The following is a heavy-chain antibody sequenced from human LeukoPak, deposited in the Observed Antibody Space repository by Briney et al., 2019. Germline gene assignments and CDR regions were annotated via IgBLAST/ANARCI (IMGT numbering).Heavy chain of an antibody. CDR1: GFTFSSHW. CDR2: IKQGGGER. D-gene: IGHD4-23*01. Sequence: AGGSLSLSCAASGFTFSSHWMNWVRQAPGKGLEWVANIKQGGGERNYVDSVKGRFTISRDDAKNSLYLQMNSLRAEDTAIYYCSRGPAYGGRTDYLDYWGQGTLVTVSS. CDR3: SRGPAYGGRTDYLDY. V-gene: IGHV3-7*03. J-gene: IGHJ4*02.